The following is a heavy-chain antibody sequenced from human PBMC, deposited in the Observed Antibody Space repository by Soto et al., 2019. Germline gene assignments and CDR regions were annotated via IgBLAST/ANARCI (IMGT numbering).Heavy chain of an antibody. CDR3: ARSSGDDFFYYGMDV. CDR1: GASITSHY. CDR2: VYARGAT. V-gene: IGHV4-4*07. J-gene: IGHJ6*02. D-gene: IGHD4-17*01. Sequence: QVELQESGPGLVKPSETLYLTCSVSGASITSHYWSWIRQSAGEGLQWIGRVYARGATNYNPALKSRVTLSGDTSKNQFSLKLTSVTAADTAGYYCARSSGDDFFYYGMDVWGHGTTVTVSS.